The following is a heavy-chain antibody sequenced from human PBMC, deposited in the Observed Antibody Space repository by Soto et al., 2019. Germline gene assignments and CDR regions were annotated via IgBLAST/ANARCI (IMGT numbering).Heavy chain of an antibody. CDR2: IYYSGST. Sequence: SETLSLTCTVSGGSISSGGYYWSWIRQHPGKGLEWIGYIYYSGSTYYNPSLKSRVTISVDTSKNQFSLKLSSVTAADTALYYCARGALRYFDRLDPFDPWGQGTLVTVSS. J-gene: IGHJ5*02. CDR3: ARGALRYFDRLDPFDP. D-gene: IGHD3-9*01. CDR1: GGSISSGGYY. V-gene: IGHV4-31*03.